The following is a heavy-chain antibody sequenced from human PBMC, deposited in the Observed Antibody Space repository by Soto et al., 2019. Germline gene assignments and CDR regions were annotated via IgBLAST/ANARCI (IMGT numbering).Heavy chain of an antibody. V-gene: IGHV3-33*01. CDR1: GFTFSSYG. CDR2: IWYDGSNK. Sequence: GGSLRLSCAASGFTFSSYGMHWVRQAPGKGLEWVAVIWYDGSNKYYADSVKGRFTISRDNSKNTLYLQMNSLRAEDTAVYYCASNDYSNWFDPWGQGTLVTVSS. D-gene: IGHD4-4*01. CDR3: ASNDYSNWFDP. J-gene: IGHJ5*02.